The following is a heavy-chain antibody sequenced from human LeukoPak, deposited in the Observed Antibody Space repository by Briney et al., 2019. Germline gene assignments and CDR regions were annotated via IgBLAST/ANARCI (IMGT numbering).Heavy chain of an antibody. CDR3: ARVGGSLKFYFDY. V-gene: IGHV3-48*01. CDR1: GFTFSSYS. J-gene: IGHJ4*02. Sequence: GGSLRLSCAASGFTFSSYSMNWVRQAPGKGLEWVSYISSSSSTIYYADSVKGRFTISRDNAKRSLYLQMNNLRAEDTAVYYCARVGGSLKFYFDYWGQGTLVTVSS. D-gene: IGHD6-13*01. CDR2: ISSSSSTI.